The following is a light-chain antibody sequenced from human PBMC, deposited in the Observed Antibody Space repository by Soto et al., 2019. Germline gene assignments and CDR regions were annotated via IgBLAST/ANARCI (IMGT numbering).Light chain of an antibody. Sequence: EIVLTQSPATLSLSPGERATLYCRASQSVSSSYLAWYQQKTGQAPRLLIYDASNRATGIPARFSGSGSGTDCTLIISSLEPEDFAVYYCQQRSNWPPAFGPGTKVDI. J-gene: IGKJ3*01. V-gene: IGKV3-11*01. CDR3: QQRSNWPPA. CDR2: DAS. CDR1: QSVSSSY.